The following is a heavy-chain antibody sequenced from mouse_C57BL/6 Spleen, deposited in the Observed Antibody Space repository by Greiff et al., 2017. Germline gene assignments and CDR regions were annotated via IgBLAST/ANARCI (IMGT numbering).Heavy chain of an antibody. CDR3: ARGELGRYARDY. J-gene: IGHJ4*01. CDR2: IYPGDGDT. Sequence: VQLQQSGPELVKPGASVKISCKASGYAFSSSWMNWVKQRPGKGLEWIGRIYPGDGDTNYNGKFKGKATLTADKSSSTAYMQLSSLTSEDSAVYFCARGELGRYARDYWGQGTSVTVSS. CDR1: GYAFSSSW. D-gene: IGHD4-1*01. V-gene: IGHV1-82*01.